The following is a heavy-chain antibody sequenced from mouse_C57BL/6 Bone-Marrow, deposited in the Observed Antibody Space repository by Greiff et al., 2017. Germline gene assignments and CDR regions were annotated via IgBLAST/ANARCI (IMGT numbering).Heavy chain of an antibody. CDR2: SRNKANDYTT. V-gene: IGHV7-1*01. J-gene: IGHJ3*01. CDR3: ARDDYYGSSSAWFAY. D-gene: IGHD1-1*01. CDR1: GFTFSDFY. Sequence: EVKLMESGGGLVQSGRSLRLSCATSGFTFSDFYMEWVRQAPGKGLEWIAASRNKANDYTTEYSASVKGRFIVSRDTSQSILYLQMNALRAEDTAIYYCARDDYYGSSSAWFAYWGQGTLVTVSA.